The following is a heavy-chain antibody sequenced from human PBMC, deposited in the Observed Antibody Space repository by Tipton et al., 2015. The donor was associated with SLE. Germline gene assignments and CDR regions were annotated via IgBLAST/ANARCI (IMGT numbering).Heavy chain of an antibody. J-gene: IGHJ4*02. Sequence: TLSLTCAVYGGSFSGYCWSWIRQPPGKGLEWIGEINHSGSTNYNPSLKSRVTISVDTSKNQFSLKLSSVTAADTAVYYCARGGPRGFWVIAVQARYFDYWGQGTLVTVSS. V-gene: IGHV4-34*01. CDR3: ARGGPRGFWVIAVQARYFDY. D-gene: IGHD2-21*01. CDR2: INHSGST. CDR1: GGSFSGYC.